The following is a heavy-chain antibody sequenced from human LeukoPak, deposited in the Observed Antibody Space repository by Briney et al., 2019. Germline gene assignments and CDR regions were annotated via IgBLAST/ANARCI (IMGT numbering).Heavy chain of an antibody. Sequence: SETLSLTCTVSGGSISSYYWSWIRQPPGKGLEWFGYIYYSGSTNYNPSLKSRVTISVDTSKNQFSLKLSSVTAADTAVYYCARGRGYYGSGSYYTHFDYWGQGTLVTVSS. CDR2: IYYSGST. D-gene: IGHD3-10*01. V-gene: IGHV4-59*12. CDR1: GGSISSYY. J-gene: IGHJ4*02. CDR3: ARGRGYYGSGSYYTHFDY.